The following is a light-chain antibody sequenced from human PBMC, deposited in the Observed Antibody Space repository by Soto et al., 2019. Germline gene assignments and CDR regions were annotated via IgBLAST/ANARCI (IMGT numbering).Light chain of an antibody. CDR3: QQYGGSPRWT. J-gene: IGKJ1*01. CDR2: GVS. CDR1: QSVGGNF. V-gene: IGKV3-20*01. Sequence: ETVLTQSPGTLSLSPGERATLSCRASQSVGGNFLAWYQQKPGQAPRLLIFGVSSRASDIPDRFSGSGSGTDFTLTISIVEPEDFAVYFCQQYGGSPRWTFGQGTKLEVK.